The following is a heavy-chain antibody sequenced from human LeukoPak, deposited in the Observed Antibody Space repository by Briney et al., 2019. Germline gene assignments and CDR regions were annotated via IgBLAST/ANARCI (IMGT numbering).Heavy chain of an antibody. CDR3: ASDAVGGSSTTPDYYYGMDV. V-gene: IGHV1-69*13. CDR1: GGTFSSYA. D-gene: IGHD2-2*01. J-gene: IGHJ6*04. CDR2: IIPIFGTA. Sequence: ASVKVSCKASGGTFSSYAISWVRRAPGQGLEWMGGIIPIFGTANYAQKFQGRVTITADESTSTAYMELSSLRSEDTAVYYCASDAVGGSSTTPDYYYGMDVWGKGTTVTVSS.